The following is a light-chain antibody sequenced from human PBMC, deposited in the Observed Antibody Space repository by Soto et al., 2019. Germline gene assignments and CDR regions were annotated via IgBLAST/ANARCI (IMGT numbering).Light chain of an antibody. CDR2: DAS. Sequence: EIVLTQSPATLSLSPGERATLSCRASQSVGSYLGWYQQKPGQAPRLLIYDASSRATGIPARFSGSGSGTEFTLTISGLQPEDFATYYCQQLNSYPPWTFGQGTKVDIK. V-gene: IGKV3-11*01. J-gene: IGKJ1*01. CDR3: QQLNSYPPWT. CDR1: QSVGSY.